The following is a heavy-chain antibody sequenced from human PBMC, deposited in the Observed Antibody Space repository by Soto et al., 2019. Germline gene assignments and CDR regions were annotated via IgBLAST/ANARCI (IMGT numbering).Heavy chain of an antibody. J-gene: IGHJ1*01. CDR3: VKDESINWYSGHFRH. CDR2: INWNSGSI. V-gene: IGHV3-9*01. Sequence: PGGSLRLSCAASGFTFHDYAMHWVRQVPGKGLEWVSGINWNSGSIGYADSVKGRFAISRDNAKNSLHLQMNSLRAEDTAFYYCVKDESINWYSGHFRHWGQGTLVTVSS. D-gene: IGHD6-13*01. CDR1: GFTFHDYA.